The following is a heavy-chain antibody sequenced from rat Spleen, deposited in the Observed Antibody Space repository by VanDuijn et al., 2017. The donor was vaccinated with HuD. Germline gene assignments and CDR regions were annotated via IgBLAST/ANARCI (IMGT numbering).Heavy chain of an antibody. CDR3: TRDGGYGSYGVMDA. CDR1: GFSLTTYG. V-gene: IGHV2-63*01. J-gene: IGHJ4*01. Sequence: QVQLKESGPGPVQPSETLSLTCTVSGFSLTTYGVNWVRQPPGKGLEWMGRMRFNGDTSYNSDLKSRLSITRDTSKNQVLLRMNGLQTDDTGTYYCTRDGGYGSYGVMDAWGQGASVTVSS. D-gene: IGHD1-3*01. CDR2: MRFNGDT.